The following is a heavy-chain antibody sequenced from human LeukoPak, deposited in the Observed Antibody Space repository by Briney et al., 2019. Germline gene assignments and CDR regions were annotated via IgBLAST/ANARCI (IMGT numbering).Heavy chain of an antibody. D-gene: IGHD2-15*01. Sequence: SETLSLTCAVYGLSFSGYYWSWIRQPPGKGLEWIGENNHSGSTNYNPSLKSRVTISVDTSKNQFSLKLSSVTAADTAVYYCARGPPRGYCSGGSCQNFDYWGQGTLVTVSS. V-gene: IGHV4-34*01. CDR3: ARGPPRGYCSGGSCQNFDY. CDR2: NNHSGST. J-gene: IGHJ4*02. CDR1: GLSFSGYY.